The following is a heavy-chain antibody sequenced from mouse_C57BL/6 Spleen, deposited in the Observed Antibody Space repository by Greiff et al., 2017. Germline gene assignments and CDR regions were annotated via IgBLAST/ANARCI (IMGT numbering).Heavy chain of an antibody. CDR1: GYTFTSYW. CDR3: TGGAYDYDGAWFAY. D-gene: IGHD2-4*01. CDR2: IYPGNSDT. Sequence: EVQLQESGTVLARPGASVKMSCKTSGYTFTSYWMHWVKQRPGQGLEWIGAIYPGNSDTSYNQKFKGKAQLTAVTSSSTAYMELSSLTNEDSAVYYCTGGAYDYDGAWFAYWGQGTLVTVSA. V-gene: IGHV1-5*01. J-gene: IGHJ3*01.